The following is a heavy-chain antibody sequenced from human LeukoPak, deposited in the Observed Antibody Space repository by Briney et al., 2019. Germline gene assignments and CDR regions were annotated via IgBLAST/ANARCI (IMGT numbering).Heavy chain of an antibody. D-gene: IGHD6-19*01. CDR3: ARDGIAVAGPHDAFDI. CDR1: GGTFISYA. J-gene: IGHJ3*02. Sequence: GAPVKVSCKASGGTFISYAISWVRQAPGQGLEWMGGIIPIFGTANYAQKFQGRVTITADESTSTAYMELSSLRSEDTAVYYCARDGIAVAGPHDAFDIWGQGTMVTVSS. V-gene: IGHV1-69*13. CDR2: IIPIFGTA.